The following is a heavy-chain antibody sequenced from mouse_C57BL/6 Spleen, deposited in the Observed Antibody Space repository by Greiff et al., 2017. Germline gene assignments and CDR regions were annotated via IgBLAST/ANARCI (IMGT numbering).Heavy chain of an antibody. CDR1: GYTFTSYW. CDR3: ARFSYYYGSSFNAMDY. V-gene: IGHV1-55*01. D-gene: IGHD1-1*01. CDR2: IYPGSGST. J-gene: IGHJ4*01. Sequence: VKLQESGAELVKPGASVKMSCKASGYTFTSYWITWVKQRPGQGLEWIGDIYPGSGSTNYNEKFKSKATLTVDTSSSTAYMQLSSLTSEDSAVYYCARFSYYYGSSFNAMDYWGQGTSVTVSS.